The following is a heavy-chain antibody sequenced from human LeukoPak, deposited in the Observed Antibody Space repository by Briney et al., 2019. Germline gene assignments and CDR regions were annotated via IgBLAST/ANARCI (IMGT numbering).Heavy chain of an antibody. CDR3: ARDTGGWYLSI. Sequence: PGGSLRLSCAASGFTFSSYGMHWVRQAPGKGLEWVAVIWYDGSNKYYADSVKGRFTISRDNAKNSLYLQMNSLRAEDTAVYYCARDTGGWYLSIWGQGTLVTVSS. J-gene: IGHJ4*02. D-gene: IGHD6-19*01. CDR1: GFTFSSYG. CDR2: IWYDGSNK. V-gene: IGHV3-33*01.